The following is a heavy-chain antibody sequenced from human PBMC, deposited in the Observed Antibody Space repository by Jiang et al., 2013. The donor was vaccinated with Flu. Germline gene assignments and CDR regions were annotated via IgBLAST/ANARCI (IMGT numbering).Heavy chain of an antibody. CDR2: IWYDGSNK. D-gene: IGHD2-2*01. J-gene: IGHJ6*02. V-gene: IGHV3-33*01. CDR3: ARDFSVVVPAAVYYYYGMDV. CDR1: GFTFSSYG. Sequence: VQLVESGGGVVQPGRSLRLSCAASGFTFSSYGMHWVRQAPGKGLEWVAVIWYDGSNKYYADSVKGRFTISRDNSKNTLYLQMNSLRAEDTAVYYCARDFSVVVPAAVYYYYGMDVWGQGTTVTVSS.